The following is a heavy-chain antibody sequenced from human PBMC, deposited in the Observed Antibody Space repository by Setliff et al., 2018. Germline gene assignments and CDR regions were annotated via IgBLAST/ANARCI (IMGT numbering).Heavy chain of an antibody. V-gene: IGHV4-61*09. D-gene: IGHD3-10*01. CDR2: ISPSGST. J-gene: IGHJ5*02. CDR3: ARSPSSGSYFGFDP. CDR1: GASITSGGFY. Sequence: KTSETLSLTCSVSGASITSGGFYWTWIRQPAGKGLEWIGHISPSGSTTYNPSVKSRVTISLDTSKNHFSLKLDSVTAADTALYYCARSPSSGSYFGFDPWGQGTLVTVSS.